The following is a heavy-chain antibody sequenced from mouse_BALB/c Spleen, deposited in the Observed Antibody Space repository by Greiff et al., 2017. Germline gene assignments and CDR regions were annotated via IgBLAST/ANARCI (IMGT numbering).Heavy chain of an antibody. Sequence: EVKLMESGPSLVKPSQTLSLTCSVTGDSITSGYWNWIRKFPGNKLEYMGYISYSGSTYYNPSLKSRISITRDTSKNQYYLQLNSVTTEDTATYYCARSDGKKFPLDYWGQGTTLTVSS. CDR3: ARSDGKKFPLDY. V-gene: IGHV3-8*02. CDR2: ISYSGST. J-gene: IGHJ2*01. D-gene: IGHD2-1*01. CDR1: GDSITSGY.